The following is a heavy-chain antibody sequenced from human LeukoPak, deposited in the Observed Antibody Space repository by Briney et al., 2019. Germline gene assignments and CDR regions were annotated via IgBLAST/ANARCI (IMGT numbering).Heavy chain of an antibody. CDR1: GYSISSGYY. Sequence: SETLSLTCTVSGYSISSGYYWGWIRQPPGKGLEWIGSIYHSGSTYYNPSLKSRVTISVDTSKNQFSLKLSSVTAADTAVYYCARDDDYGGRDFDYWAREPWSPSPQ. CDR2: IYHSGST. D-gene: IGHD4-23*01. CDR3: ARDDDYGGRDFDY. J-gene: IGHJ4*02. V-gene: IGHV4-38-2*02.